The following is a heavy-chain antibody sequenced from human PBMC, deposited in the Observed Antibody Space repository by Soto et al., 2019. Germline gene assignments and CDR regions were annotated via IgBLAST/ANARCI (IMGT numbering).Heavy chain of an antibody. V-gene: IGHV1-3*01. CDR2: INAGNGYT. D-gene: IGHD3-10*01. J-gene: IGHJ4*02. Sequence: QVQLVQSGAEVTKPGASVRVSCKASGYTFSNYLLHWVRQAPGQGLEWMGWINAGNGYTKYSQKFQGRVTLTRDTSADTVYMELSSLRSEDTAVYYCAAPPYGSGNFYWGQGTLVTVSS. CDR1: GYTFSNYL. CDR3: AAPPYGSGNFY.